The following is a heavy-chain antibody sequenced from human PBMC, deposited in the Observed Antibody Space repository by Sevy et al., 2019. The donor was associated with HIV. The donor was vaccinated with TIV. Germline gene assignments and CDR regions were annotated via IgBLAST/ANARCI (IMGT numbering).Heavy chain of an antibody. CDR2: DSGSGAST. J-gene: IGHJ4*02. D-gene: IGHD1-26*01. Sequence: GGSLRLSCVASGLTFYSYAMSWVRQAPGKGLEWVSGDSGSGASTFYADSVKGRFTISRDNSKNTLHLQMNSLRAEDTAVYYCVKVKWGVGATGGDFDSWGQGALVTVSS. CDR3: VKVKWGVGATGGDFDS. V-gene: IGHV3-23*01. CDR1: GLTFYSYA.